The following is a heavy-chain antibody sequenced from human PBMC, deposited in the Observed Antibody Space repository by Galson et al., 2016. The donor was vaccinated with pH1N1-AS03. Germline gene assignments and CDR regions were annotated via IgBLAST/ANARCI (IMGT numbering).Heavy chain of an antibody. V-gene: IGHV3-23*01. J-gene: IGHJ6*02. Sequence: SLRLSCAASGVSFSSYAMSWVRQAPGKGLEWISGISASGGSTNYVASVKGRFTISRDNSRNTLDLQMNSLRADDTAIYYLATGMTKVTSIYGMDVWGQGTTVSVSS. D-gene: IGHD4-17*01. CDR3: ATGMTKVTSIYGMDV. CDR1: GVSFSSYA. CDR2: ISASGGST.